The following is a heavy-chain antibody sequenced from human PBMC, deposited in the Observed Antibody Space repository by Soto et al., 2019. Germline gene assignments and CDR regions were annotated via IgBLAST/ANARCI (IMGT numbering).Heavy chain of an antibody. CDR1: GFSFGGYA. CDR2: ISGSGTST. V-gene: IGHV3-23*01. Sequence: EVQLLESGGGLVQPGGSLRLSCAASGFSFGGYAMSWVRQAPGQGLEWLSSISGSGTSTYYADSVKGRFTISRDTSKNTLFLQMNSLRVEDTALYYCAKALDRTTVATGVLFDCWGQGTLVTVSP. CDR3: AKALDRTTVATGVLFDC. J-gene: IGHJ4*02. D-gene: IGHD4-17*01.